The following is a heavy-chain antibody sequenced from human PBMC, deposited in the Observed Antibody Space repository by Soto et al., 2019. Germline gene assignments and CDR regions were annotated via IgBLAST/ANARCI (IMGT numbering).Heavy chain of an antibody. J-gene: IGHJ6*03. CDR1: GFTFSSYA. D-gene: IGHD3-10*01. Sequence: GGSLRLSCAASGFTFSSYAMSWVRQAPGKGLEWVSAISGSGGSTYYADSVKGRFTISRDNSKNTLYLQMNSLRAEDTAVYYCAKDLLKGSGSFIGVKHYYYMDVWGKGTTVTVSS. V-gene: IGHV3-23*01. CDR3: AKDLLKGSGSFIGVKHYYYMDV. CDR2: ISGSGGST.